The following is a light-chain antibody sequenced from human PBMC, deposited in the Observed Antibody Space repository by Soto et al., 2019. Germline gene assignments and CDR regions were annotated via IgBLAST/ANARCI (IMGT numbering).Light chain of an antibody. J-gene: IGKJ2*01. CDR1: QSMSSW. CDR2: KAS. CDR3: QQYNSYPYT. V-gene: IGKV1-5*03. Sequence: DIQMTQSPSTLSASVGDRVTITCRASQSMSSWLAWYQQKPGKAPKLLIYKASSLESGVPLRFSGSGSGTEFTLTISSLQPDDFATYYCQQYNSYPYTFGQGTKLEIK.